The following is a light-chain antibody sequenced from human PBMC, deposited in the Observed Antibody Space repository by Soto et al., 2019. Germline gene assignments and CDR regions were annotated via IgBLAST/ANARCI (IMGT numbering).Light chain of an antibody. J-gene: IGKJ4*01. CDR2: DAS. CDR3: QQYNSYSRALT. CDR1: QSISSW. Sequence: DIQMTQSPSTLSASVGDRVTITCRASQSISSWLAWYQQKPGKAPKLLIYDASSLESGVPSRFSGSGSGTEFPRTISSLQPDDFATYYCQQYNSYSRALTFGGGTKVEIK. V-gene: IGKV1-5*01.